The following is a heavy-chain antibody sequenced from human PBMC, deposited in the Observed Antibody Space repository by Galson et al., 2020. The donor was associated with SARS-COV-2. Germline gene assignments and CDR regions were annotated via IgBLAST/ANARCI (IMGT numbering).Heavy chain of an antibody. J-gene: IGHJ4*02. CDR1: GFTFSSHG. CDR2: TRYDGVNE. D-gene: IGHD2-21*01. Sequence: GGSLRLSCAASGFTFSSHGMNWVRQAPGKGPGWVAFTRYDGVNEYYTDSVTGRFTISRDNSKNTLYLQMNSLRAEDTAVYYCAKDVNKRCRGDCPFDYWGQGTLAIVSS. CDR3: AKDVNKRCRGDCPFDY. V-gene: IGHV3-30*02.